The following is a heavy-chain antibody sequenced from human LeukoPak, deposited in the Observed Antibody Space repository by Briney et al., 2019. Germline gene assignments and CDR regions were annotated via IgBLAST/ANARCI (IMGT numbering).Heavy chain of an antibody. CDR2: INPNSGGT. D-gene: IGHD6-19*01. Sequence: ASVTVSCKASGYTFTGYYMHWVRQAPGQGLEWMGWINPNSGGTNYAQKFQGRVTMTRDTSISTAYMELSRLRSDDTAMYYCAREEAVAAYYYYGMDVWGQGTTVTVSS. V-gene: IGHV1-2*02. J-gene: IGHJ6*02. CDR3: AREEAVAAYYYYGMDV. CDR1: GYTFTGYY.